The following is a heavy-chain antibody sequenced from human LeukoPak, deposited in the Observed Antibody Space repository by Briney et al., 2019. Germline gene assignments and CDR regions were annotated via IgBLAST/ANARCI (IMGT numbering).Heavy chain of an antibody. D-gene: IGHD2-2*01. Sequence: KNGESLKISCKGSGYSFTSYWVGWVRQMPGKGLEWMGIIYPGDSDTRYSPSFQGQVTISADKSISTAYLQWSSLKASDTAMYYCARGYCSSTSCFDYWGQGTLVTVSS. CDR1: GYSFTSYW. CDR3: ARGYCSSTSCFDY. V-gene: IGHV5-51*01. J-gene: IGHJ4*02. CDR2: IYPGDSDT.